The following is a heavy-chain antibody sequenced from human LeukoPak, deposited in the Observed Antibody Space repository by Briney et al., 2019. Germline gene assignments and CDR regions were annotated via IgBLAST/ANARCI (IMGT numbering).Heavy chain of an antibody. Sequence: KSSQTLSLTCTVSGGSISSGGYYWSWIRQHPGKGLEWIGYIYYSGSTYHNPSLKSRVTISVDTSKNQFSLKLSSVTAADTAVYCCASLNTVTIIHAFDIWGQGTMVTVSS. D-gene: IGHD4-11*01. CDR1: GGSISSGGYY. V-gene: IGHV4-31*03. CDR2: IYYSGST. CDR3: ASLNTVTIIHAFDI. J-gene: IGHJ3*02.